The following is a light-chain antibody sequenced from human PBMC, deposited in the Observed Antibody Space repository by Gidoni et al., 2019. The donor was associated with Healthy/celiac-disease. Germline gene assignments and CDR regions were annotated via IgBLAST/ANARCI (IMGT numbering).Light chain of an antibody. Sequence: ETVFTQSPGTLSLSPGERATLSCRASQSVSSSYLAWYQQKPGQAPRLLIDGASSRATGIPDRFSGSGSGTDFTLTISRLEPEDFAVYYCQQYGSSPGTFGQGTKVEIK. CDR2: GAS. CDR3: QQYGSSPGT. CDR1: QSVSSSY. J-gene: IGKJ1*01. V-gene: IGKV3-20*01.